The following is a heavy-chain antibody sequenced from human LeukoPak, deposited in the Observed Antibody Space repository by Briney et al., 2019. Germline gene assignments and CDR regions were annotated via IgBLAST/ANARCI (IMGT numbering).Heavy chain of an antibody. Sequence: SVKVSCKASGGTFSSYAISWVRQAPGQGLEWMGRIIPILGIANYAQKFQGRVTITADKSTSTAYMELSSLRSEDTAVYYYARLVATIKYYYYYGMDVWGQGTTVTVSS. CDR2: IIPILGIA. CDR3: ARLVATIKYYYYYGMDV. D-gene: IGHD5-12*01. V-gene: IGHV1-69*04. J-gene: IGHJ6*02. CDR1: GGTFSSYA.